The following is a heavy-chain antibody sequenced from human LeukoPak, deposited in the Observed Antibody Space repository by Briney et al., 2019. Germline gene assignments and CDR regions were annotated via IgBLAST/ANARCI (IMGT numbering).Heavy chain of an antibody. CDR2: INHSGST. CDR3: ARAYYYGSGSYYYY. D-gene: IGHD3-10*01. CDR1: GGSFSGYY. V-gene: IGHV4-34*01. Sequence: PSETLSLTCAVYGGSFSGYYWSWIRQPPGKGLEWIGEINHSGSTNYNPSLKSRVTISVDTSKNQFSLKLSSVTAADTAMYYCARAYYYGSGSYYYYWGQGTLVTVSS. J-gene: IGHJ4*02.